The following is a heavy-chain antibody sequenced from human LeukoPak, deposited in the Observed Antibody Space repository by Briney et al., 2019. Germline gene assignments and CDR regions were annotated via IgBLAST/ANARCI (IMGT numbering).Heavy chain of an antibody. D-gene: IGHD6-19*01. CDR3: ARHTSGQPFDY. V-gene: IGHV3-7*03. Sequence: PGGSLRLSCEASGFTFSNYWMNWVRQAPGNALEWVAYIRKDGSEKYYVDSVKGRFTISRDNAKNPLYLQMNSLRAEDTAVYYCARHTSGQPFDYWGQGTLVTVSS. CDR1: GFTFSNYW. CDR2: IRKDGSEK. J-gene: IGHJ4*02.